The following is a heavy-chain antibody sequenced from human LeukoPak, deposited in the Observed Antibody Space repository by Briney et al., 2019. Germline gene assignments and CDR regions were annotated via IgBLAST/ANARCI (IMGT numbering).Heavy chain of an antibody. J-gene: IGHJ4*02. CDR3: ARQDFGSGILPGY. D-gene: IGHD3-10*01. Sequence: SQTLSLTCTVSGGSISSGGYYWSWIRQPPGKGLERIGYIYHSGSTYYNPSLKSRVTISIDTSKSHFSLKLSSVTAADMAVYYCARQDFGSGILPGYWGQGTLVTVSS. V-gene: IGHV4-30-2*01. CDR1: GGSISSGGYY. CDR2: IYHSGST.